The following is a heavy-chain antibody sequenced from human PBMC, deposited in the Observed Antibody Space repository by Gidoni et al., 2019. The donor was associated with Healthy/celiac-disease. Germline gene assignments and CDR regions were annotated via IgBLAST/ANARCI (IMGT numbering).Heavy chain of an antibody. D-gene: IGHD3-10*01. V-gene: IGHV3-48*03. CDR2: ISSSGSTI. CDR1: GFTFSSYE. CDR3: ARVGPSGWFDP. J-gene: IGHJ5*02. Sequence: EVQLLESGGGLVQPGGSLRLYCAASGFTFSSYEMTWVRQAPGKGLEWVSYISSSGSTIYDADSVKGRFTISRDNAKNSLYLQMNSLRAEDTAVYYCARVGPSGWFDPWGQGTLVTVSS.